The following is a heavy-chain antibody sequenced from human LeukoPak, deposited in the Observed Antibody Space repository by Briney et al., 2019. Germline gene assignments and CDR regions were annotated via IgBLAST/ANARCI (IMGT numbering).Heavy chain of an antibody. V-gene: IGHV6-1*01. D-gene: IGHD6-19*01. CDR2: TYQRSKWYD. J-gene: IGHJ4*02. CDR3: ARSPSPYSSGWYFDY. CDR1: GDSVSINSAA. Sequence: SQTLSLTCAISGDSVSINSAAWNWIRQSPSRGLEWLGRTYQRSKWYDDYAVSVKSRITINPDISKNQFSLQLNSVTPEDTAVYYCARSPSPYSSGWYFDYWGQGTLVTVSS.